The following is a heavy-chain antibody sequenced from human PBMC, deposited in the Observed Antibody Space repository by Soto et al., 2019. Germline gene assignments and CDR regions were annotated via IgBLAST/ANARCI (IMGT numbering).Heavy chain of an antibody. Sequence: QVQLQESGPGLVKPSETLSLTYTVSGGSISSYYWSWIRQPPGKGLEWIGYIYYSGSTNYNPSLKSRVTISVDTSKNQFSLKLSSVTAADTAVYYCARLSGYESFDYWGQGTLVTVSS. D-gene: IGHD5-12*01. V-gene: IGHV4-59*01. CDR3: ARLSGYESFDY. CDR1: GGSISSYY. J-gene: IGHJ4*02. CDR2: IYYSGST.